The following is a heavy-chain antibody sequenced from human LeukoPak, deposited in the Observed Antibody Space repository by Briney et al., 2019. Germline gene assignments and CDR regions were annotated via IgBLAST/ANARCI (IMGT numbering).Heavy chain of an antibody. CDR3: ARERGAS. V-gene: IGHV4-59*01. J-gene: IGHJ5*02. D-gene: IGHD1-26*01. CDR1: GGSISSYY. Sequence: SGALSLTCTVSGGSISSYYWSWVRQPLGKGVEWIGYIYYSGSTNYNPPLKSRVTISVDTTKNHFSLKMSSVTAVGTGVYYCARERGASWGQGTLVTVSS. CDR2: IYYSGST.